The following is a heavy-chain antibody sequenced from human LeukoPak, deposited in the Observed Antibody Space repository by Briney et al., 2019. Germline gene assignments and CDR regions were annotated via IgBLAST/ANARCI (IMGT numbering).Heavy chain of an antibody. D-gene: IGHD3-22*01. Sequence: SETLSLTCAVSGYSISSGYYWAWIRQPPGKGLEWIGKIYHNGNTYCNPSLKGRVTISVDTSKNQFSLKLSSVTAADTALYYCAREFTEYYYDSSKASYWGQGTLVTVSS. CDR2: IYHNGNT. CDR3: AREFTEYYYDSSKASY. CDR1: GYSISSGYY. V-gene: IGHV4-38-2*02. J-gene: IGHJ4*02.